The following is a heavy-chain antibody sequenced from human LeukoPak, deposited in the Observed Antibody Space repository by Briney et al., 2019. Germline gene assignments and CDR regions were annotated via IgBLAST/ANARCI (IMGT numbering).Heavy chain of an antibody. CDR2: IRCDGSNK. Sequence: PGGSLSLSCAASGFTFSSYGMHWVRQAPGKGLEWVAFIRCDGSNKYYADSVKGRFTISRDNSKNTLYLQINSLRAEDTAVYYCAKGVAGPGNEIDYWGQGTLVTVSS. CDR1: GFTFSSYG. D-gene: IGHD6-19*01. V-gene: IGHV3-30*02. CDR3: AKGVAGPGNEIDY. J-gene: IGHJ4*02.